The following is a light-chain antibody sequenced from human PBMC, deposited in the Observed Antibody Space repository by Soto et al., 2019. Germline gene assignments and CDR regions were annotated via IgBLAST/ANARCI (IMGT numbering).Light chain of an antibody. Sequence: DIQMTQSPSSLSASIGDKVTITCQASQDISRYLSWHQKKPGKAPKLLIHEASNLETGVPPRFSGHGPGTDFAFCISSLQPEDIATYYCQQYDHLPYTFGQGSKLDIK. J-gene: IGKJ2*01. CDR3: QQYDHLPYT. CDR1: QDISRY. V-gene: IGKV1-33*01. CDR2: EAS.